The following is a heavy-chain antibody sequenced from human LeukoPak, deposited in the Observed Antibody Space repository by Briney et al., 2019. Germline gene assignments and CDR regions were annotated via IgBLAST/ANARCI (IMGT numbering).Heavy chain of an antibody. Sequence: ASVKVSCKASGYTFTGYYMHWVRQAPGQGLEWMGWINPNSGGTNYAQKFQGRVTMTTGTSTSTAYMELRSLRSDDTAVYYCARWGDSSSWYDYWGQGTLVTVSS. J-gene: IGHJ4*02. CDR1: GYTFTGYY. CDR2: INPNSGGT. CDR3: ARWGDSSSWYDY. D-gene: IGHD6-13*01. V-gene: IGHV1-2*02.